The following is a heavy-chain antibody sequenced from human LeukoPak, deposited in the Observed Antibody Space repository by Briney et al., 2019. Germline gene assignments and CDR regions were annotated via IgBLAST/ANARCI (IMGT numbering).Heavy chain of an antibody. D-gene: IGHD6-19*01. J-gene: IGHJ6*02. CDR3: AKYSSGWIGYYGMDV. CDR2: IYSGGST. V-gene: IGHV3-66*01. Sequence: GGSLRLSCAASGFTVSSNYMSWVRQAPGKGLEWVSVIYSGGSTYYADSVKGRFTISRDKSKNTLYLQMNSLRAEDTAVYYCAKYSSGWIGYYGMDVWGQGTTVTVSS. CDR1: GFTVSSNY.